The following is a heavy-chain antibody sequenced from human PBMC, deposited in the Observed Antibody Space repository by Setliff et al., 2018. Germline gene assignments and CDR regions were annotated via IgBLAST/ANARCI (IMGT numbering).Heavy chain of an antibody. CDR2: INPDSGGT. D-gene: IGHD1-26*01. CDR1: GYTFTDYY. CDR3: ATSYSGSYYGY. Sequence: ASVKVSCKASGYTFTDYYIHWVRQAPGQGPEWMGRINPDSGGTNYAQKFQGRVTMTEDTSTDTAYMELSSLRSEDTAVYYCATSYSGSYYGYWGQGTLVTVSS. V-gene: IGHV1-2*06. J-gene: IGHJ4*02.